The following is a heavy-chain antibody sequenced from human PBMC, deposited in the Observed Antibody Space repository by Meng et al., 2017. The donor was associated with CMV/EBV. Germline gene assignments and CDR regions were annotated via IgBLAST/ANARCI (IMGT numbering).Heavy chain of an antibody. D-gene: IGHD3-10*01. Sequence: GSLRLSCAASGFTFSSYSMNWVRQAPGKGLEWVSSISSSSSYIYYADSVKGRFTISRDNAKNSLYLQMNSLRAEDTAVYYCARGGGIWFGEGLIDYWGQGTLVTVSS. J-gene: IGHJ4*02. CDR3: ARGGGIWFGEGLIDY. V-gene: IGHV3-21*01. CDR1: GFTFSSYS. CDR2: ISSSSSYI.